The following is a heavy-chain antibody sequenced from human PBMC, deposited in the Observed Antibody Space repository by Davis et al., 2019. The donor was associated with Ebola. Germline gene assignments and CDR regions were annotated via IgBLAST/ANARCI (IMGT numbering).Heavy chain of an antibody. V-gene: IGHV4-59*01. CDR2: IYYSGST. CDR1: GGSISSYY. D-gene: IGHD2-2*01. Sequence: MPSETLSLTSTVSGGSISSYYWSWIRQPPGKGLEWIGYIYYSGSTNYNPSLKSRVTIPVDTSKNLFSLKLSSVTAADTAVYYCARVGGVYQIDYWGQGTLVTVSS. J-gene: IGHJ4*02. CDR3: ARVGGVYQIDY.